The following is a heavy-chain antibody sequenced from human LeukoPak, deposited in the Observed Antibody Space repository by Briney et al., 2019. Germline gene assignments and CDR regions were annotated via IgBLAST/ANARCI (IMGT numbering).Heavy chain of an antibody. Sequence: TSSQTLSLTCTVSGGSISSGGYYWSWIRQHPGKGLEWIGYIYYSGSTNYNPSLKSRVTISVDTSKNQFSLKLSSVTAADTAVYYCARGAVAGTLDWFDPWGQGTLVTVSS. CDR2: IYYSGST. CDR1: GGSISSGGYY. D-gene: IGHD6-19*01. CDR3: ARGAVAGTLDWFDP. V-gene: IGHV4-31*03. J-gene: IGHJ5*02.